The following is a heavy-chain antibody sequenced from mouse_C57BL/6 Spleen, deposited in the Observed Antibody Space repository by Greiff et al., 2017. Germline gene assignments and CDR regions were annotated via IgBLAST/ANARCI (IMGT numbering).Heavy chain of an antibody. CDR3: TRYDDYDEGYAMDY. CDR2: IYPGNSDT. D-gene: IGHD2-4*01. Sequence: VQLQQSGTVLARPGASVKMSCKTSGYTFTSYWMHWVKQRPGQGLEWIGAIYPGNSDTSYNQKFKGKAKLTAVTSASTAYMELSSLTNEDSAVYYCTRYDDYDEGYAMDYWGQGTSVTVSS. V-gene: IGHV1-5*01. J-gene: IGHJ4*01. CDR1: GYTFTSYW.